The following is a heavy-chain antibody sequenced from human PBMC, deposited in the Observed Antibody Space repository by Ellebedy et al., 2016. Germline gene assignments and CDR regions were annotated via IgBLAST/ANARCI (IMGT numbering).Heavy chain of an antibody. D-gene: IGHD4-17*01. CDR3: ARGLVNYGDPEGYWYFDL. J-gene: IGHJ2*01. V-gene: IGHV4-39*07. CDR2: IYYSGST. Sequence: SETLSLTCTVSGGSISSSSYYWGWIRQPPGKGLEWIGSIYYSGSTYYNPSLKSRVTISVDTSKNQFSLKLSSVTAADTAVYYCARGLVNYGDPEGYWYFDLWGRGTLVTVSS. CDR1: GGSISSSSYY.